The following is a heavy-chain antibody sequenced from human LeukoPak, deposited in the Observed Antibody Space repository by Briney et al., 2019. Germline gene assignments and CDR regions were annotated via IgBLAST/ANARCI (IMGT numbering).Heavy chain of an antibody. CDR3: APRVVGSAPFDY. CDR2: ISGSTGRT. J-gene: IGHJ4*02. CDR1: GFTFSTYA. V-gene: IGHV3-23*01. D-gene: IGHD2-15*01. Sequence: GGSRRLSCAASGFTFSTYAMSWVGKAPGKGLEWVSAISGSTGRTYYADSVKGRFTISRDNSKNTLYLQMNNLRAEDTAVYYCAPRVVGSAPFDYWGQGTLVTVSS.